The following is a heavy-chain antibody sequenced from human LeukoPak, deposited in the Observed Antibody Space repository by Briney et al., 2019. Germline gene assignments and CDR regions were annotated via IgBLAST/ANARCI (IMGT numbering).Heavy chain of an antibody. CDR3: ARSAVGRADY. Sequence: ASVKVSCKASGYTFTSYTINWVRQAPGQGLEWMGWINTNTGNPTYAQGFTGRFVFSSDTSVSMAYLQINSLKSEDTAVYYCARSAVGRADYWGQGTLVTASS. V-gene: IGHV7-4-1*04. J-gene: IGHJ4*02. D-gene: IGHD6-13*01. CDR1: GYTFTSYT. CDR2: INTNTGNP.